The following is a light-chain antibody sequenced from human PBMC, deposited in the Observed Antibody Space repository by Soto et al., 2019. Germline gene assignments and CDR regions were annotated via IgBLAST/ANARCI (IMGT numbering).Light chain of an antibody. CDR2: TNN. V-gene: IGLV1-44*01. J-gene: IGLJ2*01. CDR3: AAWDDSLNGVV. CDR1: TSNIGSNA. Sequence: QSVLTQPPSTSGTLGQRVTISCSGSTSNIGSNAVNWYLQLPGTAPKLLIHTNNQRPSGVPDRFSGSKSGTSASLAIGGLQSEDEADYYCAAWDDSLNGVVFGGGTKLTVL.